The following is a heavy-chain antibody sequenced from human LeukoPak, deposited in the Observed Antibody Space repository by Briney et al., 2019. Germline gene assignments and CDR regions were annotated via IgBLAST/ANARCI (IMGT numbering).Heavy chain of an antibody. CDR1: GFTFDDYA. Sequence: PGGSLRLSCAASGFTFDDYAMHWVRQAPGKGLEWVSGISWNSGSIGYADSVKGRFTISRDNAKNSLYLQMNSLRAEDRALYYCAKGGRGMINYYYMDVWGKGTTVTVSS. CDR2: ISWNSGSI. J-gene: IGHJ6*03. D-gene: IGHD3-22*01. V-gene: IGHV3-9*01. CDR3: AKGGRGMINYYYMDV.